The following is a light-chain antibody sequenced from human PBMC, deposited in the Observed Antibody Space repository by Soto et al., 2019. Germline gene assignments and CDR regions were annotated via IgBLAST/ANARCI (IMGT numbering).Light chain of an antibody. CDR3: SSCAGTNNHRA. Sequence: QSALTQPPSASGTPGESVTIPCTGSGSHVCFYTYVSWYQQHPGKVRRLFIYEVTKRPSGVPDRFSGSKSGNTASLTVSGLQAEDEADYYCSSCAGTNNHRAFGTGTKATVL. CDR1: GSHVCFYTY. J-gene: IGLJ1*01. V-gene: IGLV2-8*01. CDR2: EVT.